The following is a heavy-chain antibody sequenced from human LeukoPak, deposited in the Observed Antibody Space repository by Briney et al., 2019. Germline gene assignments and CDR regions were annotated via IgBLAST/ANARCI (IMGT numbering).Heavy chain of an antibody. Sequence: GRSLRLSCAASGFTFSSYALHWVCQAPGKGLEWVAVVSFDGNDKYYADSVKGRFTISRDNSKNTLYLQMNSLRPEDMAVYYCARDRGLGDTNYYYGMDVWGQGTTVTVSS. CDR3: ARDRGLGDTNYYYGMDV. CDR2: VSFDGNDK. J-gene: IGHJ6*02. V-gene: IGHV3-30-3*01. D-gene: IGHD3-10*01. CDR1: GFTFSSYA.